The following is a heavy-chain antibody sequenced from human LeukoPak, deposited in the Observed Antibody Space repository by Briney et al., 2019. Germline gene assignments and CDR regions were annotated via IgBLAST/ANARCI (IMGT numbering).Heavy chain of an antibody. CDR3: ARDERRYSSNPIDY. V-gene: IGHV3-33*01. J-gene: IGHJ4*02. D-gene: IGHD6-13*01. Sequence: AGGSLRLSCAASGFTFSSYGMHWVRQAPGKGLEWVAVIWYDGSNKYYADSVKGRFTISRDNSKNTLYLQMNSLRAEDTAVYYCARDERRYSSNPIDYWGQGTLVTVSS. CDR1: GFTFSSYG. CDR2: IWYDGSNK.